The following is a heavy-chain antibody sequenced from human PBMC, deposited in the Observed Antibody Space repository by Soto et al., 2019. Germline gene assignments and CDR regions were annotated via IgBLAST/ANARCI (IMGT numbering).Heavy chain of an antibody. J-gene: IGHJ6*02. Sequence: PSETLSLTCTVSGGSISSYYWSWIRQPPGKGLEWIGYIYHSGSTNYNPSLKSRVTISVDKSKNQFSLKLSSVTAADTAVYYCARHISGSSGYTYYYYGMDVWGQGTTVTVSS. V-gene: IGHV4-59*08. CDR1: GGSISSYY. CDR3: ARHISGSSGYTYYYYGMDV. CDR2: IYHSGST. D-gene: IGHD3-22*01.